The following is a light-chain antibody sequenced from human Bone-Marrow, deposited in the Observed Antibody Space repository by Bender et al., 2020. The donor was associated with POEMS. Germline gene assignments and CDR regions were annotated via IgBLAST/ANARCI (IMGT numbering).Light chain of an antibody. CDR1: SSNIGAHA. V-gene: IGLV1-44*01. CDR3: EVWDDSLDGWV. J-gene: IGLJ3*02. Sequence: QSVLTQPPSAPGTPGQRVTISCSGGSSNIGAHAVNWYQHLPGTAPKLLIYSSHRRPSEVPGRFAGSRSGASASLAIRGLQSEDEADYYCEVWDDSLDGWVFGGGTKLTVL. CDR2: SSH.